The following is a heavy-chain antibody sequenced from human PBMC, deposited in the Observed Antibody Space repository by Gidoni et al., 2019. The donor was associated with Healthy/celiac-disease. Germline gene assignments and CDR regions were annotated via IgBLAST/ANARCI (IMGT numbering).Heavy chain of an antibody. V-gene: IGHV3-23*01. CDR2: ICGSGRST. CDR1: GCTFSSDA. D-gene: IGHD1-26*01. CDR3: AKDSGSYYFDY. Sequence: EVQLLESVGGLVQPGGSLRRSCAASGCTFSSDAMRWVRQAHGKGLALVSAICGSGRSTCYADSVKGRFTISRDNSKNTLYLQMNSLRAEDTAVHYCAKDSGSYYFDYWGQGTLVTVSS. J-gene: IGHJ4*02.